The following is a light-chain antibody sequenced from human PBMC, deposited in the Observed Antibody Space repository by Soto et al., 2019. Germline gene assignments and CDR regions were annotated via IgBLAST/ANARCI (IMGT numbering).Light chain of an antibody. J-gene: IGLJ2*01. Sequence: QSALTQPASVSGSPGQSITISCTGTSSDVGAYNYVSWYQQHPGKAPKLMIYDVSNRPSGVSNRFSGSKSGNTASLTISGLQAEGEADYYCSSYTVSSTLVFGGGTKLTVL. CDR2: DVS. V-gene: IGLV2-14*01. CDR3: SSYTVSSTLV. CDR1: SSDVGAYNY.